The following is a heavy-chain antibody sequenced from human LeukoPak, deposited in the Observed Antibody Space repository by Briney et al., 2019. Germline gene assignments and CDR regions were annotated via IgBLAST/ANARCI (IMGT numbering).Heavy chain of an antibody. V-gene: IGHV1-2*02. J-gene: IGHJ4*02. CDR3: ARDLVLAPAFPGDY. CDR1: GYAFTGYY. CDR2: INPNSGGT. Sequence: ASVKVSCKASGYAFTGYYMHWVRLAPGQGLEWMGWINPNSGGTNYAQKLQGRVTMTTDTSTSTAYMELRSLRSDDTAVYYCARDLVLAPAFPGDYWGQGTLVTVSS. D-gene: IGHD2/OR15-2a*01.